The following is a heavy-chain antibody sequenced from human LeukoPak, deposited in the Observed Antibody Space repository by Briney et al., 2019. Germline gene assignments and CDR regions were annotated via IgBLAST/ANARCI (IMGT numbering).Heavy chain of an antibody. J-gene: IGHJ4*02. CDR1: GYTFTGYY. CDR2: INPNSGDT. V-gene: IGHV1-2*02. CDR3: ARAGLVVIPDI. D-gene: IGHD2-8*02. Sequence: ASVKVSYKASGYTFTGYYIHWVRQAPGQGLGWMGWINPNSGDTNYAQKFQGRVTMTRDTSISTVYMELSRLRSDDTAVYYCARAGLVVIPDIWGQGTLVTVSS.